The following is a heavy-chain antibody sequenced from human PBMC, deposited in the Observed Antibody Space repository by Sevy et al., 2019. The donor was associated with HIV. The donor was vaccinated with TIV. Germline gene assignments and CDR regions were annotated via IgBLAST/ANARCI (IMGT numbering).Heavy chain of an antibody. CDR3: AKDNRPATMSNSSYYYYYGMDV. J-gene: IGHJ6*02. Sequence: GGSQRLSCAASGFRFSDYAMHWVRQAPGKGLEWVSGISWNSVSLDYADSVKGRFTISRDNAKNSLYLQMNRLRSEDTALYYCAKDNRPATMSNSSYYYYYGMDVWGQGTTVTVSS. CDR1: GFRFSDYA. V-gene: IGHV3-9*01. CDR2: ISWNSVSL. D-gene: IGHD6-6*01.